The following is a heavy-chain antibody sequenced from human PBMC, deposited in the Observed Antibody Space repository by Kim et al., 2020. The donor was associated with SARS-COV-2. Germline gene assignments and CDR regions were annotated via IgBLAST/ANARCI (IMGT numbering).Heavy chain of an antibody. CDR2: FCLDGIRT. CDR3: VRETSPGGADV. D-gene: IGHD3-16*01. V-gene: IGHV3-9*02. J-gene: IGHJ6*02. CDR1: GFTSDIYA. Sequence: GGSLRLSCAASGFTSDIYAMHWVRQAPGKGLEWVSGFCLDGIRTDYADSVKGRFTISRDNAKNSRYLQMNSRRADDTALYFCVRETSPGGADVWGQGTTVTVSS.